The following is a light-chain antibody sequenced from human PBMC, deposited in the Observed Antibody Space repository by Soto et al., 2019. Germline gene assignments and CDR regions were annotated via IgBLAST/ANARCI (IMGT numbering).Light chain of an antibody. CDR1: QSVGSN. J-gene: IGKJ1*01. CDR3: QQYNNWPRT. CDR2: RAS. V-gene: IGKV3-15*01. Sequence: EIVMTQSPATLSVYPGERATLSCRASQSVGSNVAWYQQKPGQAPRLLIYRASTRATGIPARFSGSGSGTEFTLTISSLQSEDFAVYYCQQYNNWPRTFGQGTKVDIK.